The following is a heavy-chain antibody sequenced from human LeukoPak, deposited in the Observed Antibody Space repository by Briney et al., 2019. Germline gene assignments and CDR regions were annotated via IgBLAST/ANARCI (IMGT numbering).Heavy chain of an antibody. CDR2: ISWNSGTI. Sequence: GRSLRLSCAASGFTFDDYAMHWVRQAPGKGLEWVSGISWNSGTIDYADSVKGRFTISRDNAKNSLFLQMNSLRAEDTALYYCAKVGSGGWYSIDYWGQGTLVTVSS. CDR1: GFTFDDYA. D-gene: IGHD6-19*01. V-gene: IGHV3-9*01. J-gene: IGHJ4*02. CDR3: AKVGSGGWYSIDY.